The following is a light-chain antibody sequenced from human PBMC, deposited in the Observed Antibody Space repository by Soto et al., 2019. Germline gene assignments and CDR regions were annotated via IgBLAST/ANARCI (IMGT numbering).Light chain of an antibody. Sequence: DSQITESPSSLSASVGDRVTITCRASQSISRNLNWYQQKPGTAPKLLMFGASTLQSGVPSRFSGSGSGTDFTLTITSLQPEDFATYYCQQSYNTPRTFGQGTKVDIK. CDR3: QQSYNTPRT. CDR1: QSISRN. V-gene: IGKV1-39*01. CDR2: GAS. J-gene: IGKJ1*01.